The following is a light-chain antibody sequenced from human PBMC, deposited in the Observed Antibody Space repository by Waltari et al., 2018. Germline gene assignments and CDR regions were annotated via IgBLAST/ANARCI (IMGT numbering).Light chain of an antibody. V-gene: IGKV3-20*01. CDR3: HHYGSKPQT. CDR2: GAS. CDR1: QRVSSTY. Sequence: EIVLTQSPGTLSLSPGERATLSCRASQRVSSTYLAWYQQRLGQAPSLLIYGASSRATGIPDRFSGSGSGTDFTLTISRLEPEDFAVYYCHHYGSKPQTFGQGTKMEIK. J-gene: IGKJ1*01.